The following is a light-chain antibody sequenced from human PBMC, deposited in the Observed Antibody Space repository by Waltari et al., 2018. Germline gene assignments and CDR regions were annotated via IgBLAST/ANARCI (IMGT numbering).Light chain of an antibody. CDR1: SRNSSNV. Sequence: QLVLTQSPSASASLGASVKLTRTLSSRNSSNVIACHQQQPEKGRRYLMKVNSDGSHTKGDKIPDRFSGSSSGAEHYLTISSLQSEDEADYYCQTGGHGTWVFGGGTKLTVL. CDR2: VNSDGSH. V-gene: IGLV4-69*01. CDR3: QTGGHGTWV. J-gene: IGLJ3*02.